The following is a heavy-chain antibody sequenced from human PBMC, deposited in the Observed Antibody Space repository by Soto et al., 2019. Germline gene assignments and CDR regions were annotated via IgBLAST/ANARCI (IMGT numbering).Heavy chain of an antibody. CDR1: GCTFSSYW. J-gene: IGHJ3*02. Sequence: GGSLRLSCAASGCTFSSYWIHWVRQAPGKGLVWVSRINSDGSGTSDADSVNGRFTIPRDTAKKTFYLQLNSLRAEDTAVFYCASPAMVRVGAFDIWGQGTMVTVSS. CDR2: INSDGSGT. V-gene: IGHV3-74*01. CDR3: ASPAMVRVGAFDI. D-gene: IGHD5-18*01.